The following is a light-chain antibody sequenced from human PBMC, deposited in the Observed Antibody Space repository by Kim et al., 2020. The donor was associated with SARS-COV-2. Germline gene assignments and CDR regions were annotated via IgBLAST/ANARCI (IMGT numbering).Light chain of an antibody. Sequence: LSPGERATLSCRASESVSSSYLAWYQQKPGQAPRLLIYGASSRATGIPDRFSGSGSGTDFTLTISRLEPEDFAVYYCQQYGSSPQTFGQGTKLEI. CDR2: GAS. V-gene: IGKV3-20*01. CDR3: QQYGSSPQT. J-gene: IGKJ2*01. CDR1: ESVSSSY.